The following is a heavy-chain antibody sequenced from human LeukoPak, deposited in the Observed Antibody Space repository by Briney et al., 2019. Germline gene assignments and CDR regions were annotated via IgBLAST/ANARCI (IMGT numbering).Heavy chain of an antibody. CDR3: ARATPFDI. Sequence: GGSLRLSCAASGFTFSSYSMNRVRQAPGKGLEWVSYISSSSTIYYADSVKGRFTISRDNAKNSLYLQMNSLRDEDTAVYYCARATPFDIWGQGTMVTVSS. V-gene: IGHV3-48*02. CDR2: ISSSSTI. CDR1: GFTFSSYS. J-gene: IGHJ3*02.